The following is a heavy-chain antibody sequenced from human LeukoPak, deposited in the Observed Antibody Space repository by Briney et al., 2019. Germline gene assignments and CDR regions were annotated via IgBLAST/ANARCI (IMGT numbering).Heavy chain of an antibody. Sequence: PGGSLRLSCAASGFTFSDYYMSWLRQAPGKGLEWVSYISSSCNTIYYADSVKGRFTISSDNAKNSLYLQMNSLRAEDTAVYYCARAAMVRLLFDYWGQGTLVTVSS. D-gene: IGHD5-18*01. V-gene: IGHV3-11*01. CDR3: ARAAMVRLLFDY. CDR1: GFTFSDYY. J-gene: IGHJ4*02. CDR2: ISSSCNTI.